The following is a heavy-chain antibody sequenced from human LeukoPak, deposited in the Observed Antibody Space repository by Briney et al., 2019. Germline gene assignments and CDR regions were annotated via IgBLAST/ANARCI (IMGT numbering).Heavy chain of an antibody. CDR3: AREGRFLEWLLSGRGHFDY. CDR1: GGSFSGYY. V-gene: IGHV4-34*01. CDR2: INHSGST. Sequence: PSETLSLTCAVYGGSFSGYYWSWIRQPPGKGLEWIGEINHSGSTNYNPSLKSRVTISVDTSKNQFSLKLSSMTAADTAVYYCAREGRFLEWLLSGRGHFDYWGQGTLVTVSS. J-gene: IGHJ4*02. D-gene: IGHD3-3*01.